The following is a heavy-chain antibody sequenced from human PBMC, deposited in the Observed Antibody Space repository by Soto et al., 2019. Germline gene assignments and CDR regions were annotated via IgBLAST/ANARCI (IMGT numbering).Heavy chain of an antibody. CDR2: INASDSQT. CDR3: ARQIYDSDRGPNFKYDFDS. D-gene: IGHD3-22*01. V-gene: IGHV5-10-1*01. CDR1: VYTFVGCW. Sequence: EALEIASGRSVYTFVGCWISCGPHKPGEGREWLGRINASDSQTYYSPSFRGQVTISVTKSIFTVFLQWSRLRASDTAMYYCARQIYDSDRGPNFKYDFDSWGQGTPVTVSS. J-gene: IGHJ4*02.